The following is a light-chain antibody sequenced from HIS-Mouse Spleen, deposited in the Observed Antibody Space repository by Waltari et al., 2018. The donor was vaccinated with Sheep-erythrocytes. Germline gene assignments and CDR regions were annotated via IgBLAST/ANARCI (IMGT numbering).Light chain of an antibody. J-gene: IGKJ5*01. CDR3: QQYNNWPLT. CDR2: GAS. CDR1: QSVSSN. V-gene: IGKV3D-15*03. Sequence: EIVMTQSPATLSVSPGERATLSCRASQSVSSNLAWYQQKPGQAPRLLIYGASLRATGIPARFSGSGSGTEFTLTISILQSEDFAVYYCQQYNNWPLTFGQGTRLEIK.